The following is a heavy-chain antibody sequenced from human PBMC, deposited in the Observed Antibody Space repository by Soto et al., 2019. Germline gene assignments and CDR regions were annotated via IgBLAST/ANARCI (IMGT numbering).Heavy chain of an antibody. J-gene: IGHJ6*02. V-gene: IGHV3-23*01. D-gene: IGHD6-19*01. Sequence: GGYLRLSCAASGLTFSSCAMSWVRLAPGKGLEWVSAISGSGGSTYYADSVKGRFTISRDNSKNTLYLQMNSLRAEDTAVYYCAKVVPMAGPIYYYGMDVWGQATTVTVSS. CDR2: ISGSGGST. CDR1: GLTFSSCA. CDR3: AKVVPMAGPIYYYGMDV.